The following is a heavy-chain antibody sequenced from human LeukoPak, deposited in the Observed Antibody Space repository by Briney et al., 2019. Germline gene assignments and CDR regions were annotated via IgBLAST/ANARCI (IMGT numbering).Heavy chain of an antibody. J-gene: IGHJ3*02. CDR2: IYYSGST. CDR3: ARHSRSGYSGYENAFDI. CDR1: GGSFSDYY. Sequence: SETLSLTCAVYGGSFSDYYWSWIRQPPGKGLEWIGSIYYSGSTYYTPSLKSRVTISVDTSKNQFSLKLSSVTAADTAVYYCARHSRSGYSGYENAFDIWGQGTMVTVSS. V-gene: IGHV4-34*01. D-gene: IGHD5-12*01.